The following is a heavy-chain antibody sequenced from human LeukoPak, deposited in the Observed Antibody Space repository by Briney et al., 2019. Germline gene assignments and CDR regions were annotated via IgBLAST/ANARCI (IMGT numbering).Heavy chain of an antibody. V-gene: IGHV3-33*01. Sequence: GGSLRLSCAASGFTFSSYGMHWVRQAPGQGLEWVAVIWYDGSNKYYADSVKGRFTISRDNSKNTLYLQMNSLRAEDTAVYYCARAYVVVTAPDYWGQGTLVTVSS. CDR3: ARAYVVVTAPDY. D-gene: IGHD2-21*02. J-gene: IGHJ4*02. CDR2: IWYDGSNK. CDR1: GFTFSSYG.